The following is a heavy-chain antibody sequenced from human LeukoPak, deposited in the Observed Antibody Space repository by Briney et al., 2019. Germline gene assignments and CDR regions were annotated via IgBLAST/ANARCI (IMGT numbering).Heavy chain of an antibody. CDR1: GGSFSGYY. Sequence: PSETLSLTCAVYGGSFSGYYWSWIRQPPGKGLEWIGEINHSGSTNYNPSLKSRVTISVDTSKNQFSLKLSSVTAADTAVYYCARGGRDYYGSGSYNWFDPWGQGTLVTVSS. CDR3: ARGGRDYYGSGSYNWFDP. V-gene: IGHV4-34*01. CDR2: INHSGST. J-gene: IGHJ5*02. D-gene: IGHD3-10*01.